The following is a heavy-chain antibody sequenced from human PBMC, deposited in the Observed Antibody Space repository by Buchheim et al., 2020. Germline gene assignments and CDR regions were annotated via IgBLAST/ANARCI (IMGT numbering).Heavy chain of an antibody. Sequence: QVQLVESGGGVVQPGRSLRLSCAASGFTFSSYGMHWVRQAPGKGLEWVAVISYDGSNKYYADSVKGRFTISRDNSKNTLYLQMNSLRAEDTAVYYCAKLGDRANYYDSSGYLYFQHWGQGTL. J-gene: IGHJ1*01. D-gene: IGHD3-22*01. CDR1: GFTFSSYG. CDR2: ISYDGSNK. CDR3: AKLGDRANYYDSSGYLYFQH. V-gene: IGHV3-30*18.